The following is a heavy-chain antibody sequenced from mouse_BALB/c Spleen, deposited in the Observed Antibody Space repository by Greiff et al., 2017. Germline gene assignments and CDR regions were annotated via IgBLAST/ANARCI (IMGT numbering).Heavy chain of an antibody. CDR3: ARYDWDALDY. Sequence: EVQLQQSGAELVKPGASVKLSCTASGFNFTDSYMHWVKQSPEQGLEWIGRIDPANGNTKYDPKFQGKATITVDTSSNTAYLQLSSLTSEDTAVYYCARYDWDALDYWGQGTSVTVSS. V-gene: IGHV14-3*02. D-gene: IGHD4-1*01. J-gene: IGHJ4*01. CDR2: IDPANGNT. CDR1: GFNFTDSY.